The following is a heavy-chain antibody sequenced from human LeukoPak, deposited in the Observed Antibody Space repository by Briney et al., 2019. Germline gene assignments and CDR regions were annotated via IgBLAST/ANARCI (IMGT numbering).Heavy chain of an antibody. V-gene: IGHV4-59*01. CDR3: ARFRYCTSDTSCFYDFDY. CDR1: GGSISGYC. J-gene: IGHJ4*02. CDR2: FYYTGST. Sequence: SETLSLTCTVSGGSISGYCWSWIRQPPEGGLEWIGYFYYTGSTNYNPSLKSRVTVSVDTSKNQFSLKLTSMTAADTAVYYCARFRYCTSDTSCFYDFDYWGQGTLVTVSS. D-gene: IGHD2-2*01.